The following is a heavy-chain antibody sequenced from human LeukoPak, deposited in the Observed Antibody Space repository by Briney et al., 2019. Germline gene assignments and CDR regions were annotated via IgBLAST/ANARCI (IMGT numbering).Heavy chain of an antibody. Sequence: SETLSLTCTVSGGSISSYYWSWIRQPAGKGLEWIGRIYTSGSTNYNPSLKSRVTMSVDTSKNQFSLKLSSVTAADTAVYYCARDRWCSSSWYWFDPWGQGTLVTVSS. J-gene: IGHJ5*02. D-gene: IGHD6-13*01. CDR2: IYTSGST. CDR3: ARDRWCSSSWYWFDP. CDR1: GGSISSYY. V-gene: IGHV4-4*07.